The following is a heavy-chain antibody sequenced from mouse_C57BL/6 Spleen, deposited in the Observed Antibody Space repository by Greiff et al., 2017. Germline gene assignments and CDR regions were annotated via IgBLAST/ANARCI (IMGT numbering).Heavy chain of an antibody. D-gene: IGHD5-1*01. CDR2: IYPGDGDT. CDR3: ASKSTVDV. CDR1: GYAFSSSW. Sequence: QVQLQQSGPELVKPGASVKISCKASGYAFSSSWMNWVKQRPGKGLEWIGRIYPGDGDTNYNGKFKGKATLTAAKSSSTAYMQLSSLTSEDSAVYFCASKSTVDVWGTGTTVTVSS. V-gene: IGHV1-82*01. J-gene: IGHJ1*03.